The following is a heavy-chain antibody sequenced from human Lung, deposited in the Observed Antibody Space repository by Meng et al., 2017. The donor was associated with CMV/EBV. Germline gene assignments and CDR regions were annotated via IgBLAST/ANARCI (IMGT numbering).Heavy chain of an antibody. CDR3: AKDRSSSFFFDY. J-gene: IGHJ4*02. D-gene: IGHD6-6*01. V-gene: IGHV3-30*02. CDR1: GFTFNNYG. Sequence: GESLKISCVASGFTFNNYGMHWVRQIPGQGLEWVAYLRYEGITKYYADSVKGRFTISRDSSKNTLYLQMNSLRDDDTAVYYCAKDRSSSFFFDYWGQGALVTVSS. CDR2: LRYEGITK.